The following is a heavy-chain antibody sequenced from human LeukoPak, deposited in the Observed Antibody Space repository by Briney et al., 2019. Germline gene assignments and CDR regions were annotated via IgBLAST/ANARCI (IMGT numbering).Heavy chain of an antibody. CDR2: IYWDDDK. CDR1: GFSLSSSGVG. Sequence: SGPTLVNPTQTLTLTCTFSGFSLSSSGVGVGWIRQPPGKALEWLALIYWDDDKRYSPSLKSRLTITKDSSKSHVVLTMPNMDPADTATYYCAHWGLDYCFDYWGQGTLVTVSS. J-gene: IGHJ4*02. V-gene: IGHV2-5*02. D-gene: IGHD3/OR15-3a*01. CDR3: AHWGLDYCFDY.